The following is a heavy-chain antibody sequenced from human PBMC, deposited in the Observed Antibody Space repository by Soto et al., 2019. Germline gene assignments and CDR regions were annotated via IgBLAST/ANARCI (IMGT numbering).Heavy chain of an antibody. J-gene: IGHJ4*02. Sequence: GGSLRLSCAASGFTFGDYAMQWVRQAPGKGLEWVSAISWNSGSIDYADPVKGRFTISRDNAKNSLYLQMNSLRAEDTALYYCAKSHTTSGWYVTTDYWGQGTRVTVSS. CDR2: ISWNSGSI. CDR3: AKSHTTSGWYVTTDY. D-gene: IGHD6-19*01. CDR1: GFTFGDYA. V-gene: IGHV3-9*01.